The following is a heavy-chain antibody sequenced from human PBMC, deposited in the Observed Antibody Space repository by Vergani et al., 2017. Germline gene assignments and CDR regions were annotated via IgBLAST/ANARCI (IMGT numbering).Heavy chain of an antibody. CDR3: VRDSWRSDLREVYWFVT. V-gene: IGHV4-61*02. Sequence: QVHLNEAGPGLVKPSQTLSLTCTVSGASITSGSFYWSWIRQPAGKGLEWIGRIHASGTKNYNPSLRSRVTLSVDTSKNQLSLKLSSMTAADTAVYYCVRDSWRSDLREVYWFVTWGQGTLVSVSS. J-gene: IGHJ5*02. CDR2: IHASGTK. D-gene: IGHD3-3*01. CDR1: GASITSGSFY.